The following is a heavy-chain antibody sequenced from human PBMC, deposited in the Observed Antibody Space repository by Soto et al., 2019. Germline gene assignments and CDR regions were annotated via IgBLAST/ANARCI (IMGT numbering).Heavy chain of an antibody. CDR2: ISGSGGST. D-gene: IGHD3-9*01. CDR3: AKGSSRLVTTSCDY. Sequence: EVQLLESGGGLVQPGGSLRLSCAASGFTFSSYAMSWVRQAPGKGLAWVSAISGSGGSTYYADSVKGRFTISRDNSKNTLYLQMNSLRADDTAVYYCAKGSSRLVTTSCDYWGQGTLVTVSS. V-gene: IGHV3-23*01. CDR1: GFTFSSYA. J-gene: IGHJ4*02.